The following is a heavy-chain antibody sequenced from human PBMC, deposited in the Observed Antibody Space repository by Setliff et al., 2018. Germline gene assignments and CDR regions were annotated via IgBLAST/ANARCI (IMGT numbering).Heavy chain of an antibody. D-gene: IGHD5-12*01. J-gene: IGHJ6*03. Sequence: ASVKVSCKASGYTFTTYAIGWMRQAPGQGPEWMGWINTNTGNPSYAQGFTGRFVFSLDTSVSTAYLQISSLKGEDTGVYYCARASRYGTIKYRGDYYMDVWGKGTTATVSS. V-gene: IGHV7-4-1*02. CDR2: INTNTGNP. CDR3: ARASRYGTIKYRGDYYMDV. CDR1: GYTFTTYA.